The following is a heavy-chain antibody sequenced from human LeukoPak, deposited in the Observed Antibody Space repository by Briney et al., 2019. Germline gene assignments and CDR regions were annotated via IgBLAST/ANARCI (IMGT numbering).Heavy chain of an antibody. Sequence: GGSLRLSCAASGFTLSSYGMHWVRQPQGEGLEWVAVISHDGSKKYSAESVKGRFTISRDNSKNTLYLQMNSLRAEDTAVYYCARANGQLWTTPDYWGQGTLVTISS. D-gene: IGHD5-18*01. V-gene: IGHV3-30*03. J-gene: IGHJ4*02. CDR3: ARANGQLWTTPDY. CDR2: ISHDGSKK. CDR1: GFTLSSYG.